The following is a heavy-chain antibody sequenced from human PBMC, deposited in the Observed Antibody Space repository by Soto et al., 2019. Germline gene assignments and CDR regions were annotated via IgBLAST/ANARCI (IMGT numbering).Heavy chain of an antibody. CDR3: AKDSISSGCYFDY. D-gene: IGHD6-19*01. J-gene: IGHJ4*02. CDR1: GFTFSRYA. V-gene: IGHV3-23*01. CDR2: ISGSVVST. Sequence: GGSLRLSCAASGFTFSRYAMSWVRQAPGKGLEWVSAISGSVVSTYYADSVKGRFTISRDNSKNTLYLQMNSLRDEDTAVYYCAKDSISSGCYFDYWGQGALVTVSS.